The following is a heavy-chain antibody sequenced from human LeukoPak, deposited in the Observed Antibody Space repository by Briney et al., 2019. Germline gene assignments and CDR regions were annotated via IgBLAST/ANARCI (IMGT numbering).Heavy chain of an antibody. J-gene: IGHJ4*02. CDR2: ISGGGSGT. D-gene: IGHD2-21*01. CDR1: GFTFSNYV. V-gene: IGHV3-23*01. CDR3: VQGFRYFDY. Sequence: PGGSLRLSCAASGFTFSNYVISWVRQGPGKGLEWVSTISGGGSGTYYSDSVKGRFTISRDNSRNTLDLQMNGLRAEDTAVYYCVQGFRYFDYWGQGTLVTVSS.